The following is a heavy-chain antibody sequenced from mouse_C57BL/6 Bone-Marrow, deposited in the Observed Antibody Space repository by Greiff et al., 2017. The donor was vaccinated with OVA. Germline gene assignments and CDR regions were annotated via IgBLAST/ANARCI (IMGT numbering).Heavy chain of an antibody. J-gene: IGHJ3*01. Sequence: EVKVVESGGGLVQPGGSLKLSCAASGFTFSDYYMYWVRQTPEKRLEWVAYISNGGGSTYYPVTVKGRFTISRDNAKNTLYLQMSRLKSEDTAMYYCARHDYAWFAYWGQGTLVTVSA. CDR1: GFTFSDYY. V-gene: IGHV5-12*01. D-gene: IGHD2-4*01. CDR3: ARHDYAWFAY. CDR2: ISNGGGST.